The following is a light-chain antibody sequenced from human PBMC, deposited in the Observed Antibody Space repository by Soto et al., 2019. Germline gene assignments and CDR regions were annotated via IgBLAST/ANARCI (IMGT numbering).Light chain of an antibody. Sequence: QSVLTQPASVSGSPGQSITISCTGTSSDVGSYNLVSWYQHLPGKAPKLMIYEGSKRPSGVSNRFSGSKSGNTASLTISGLQAEDEADYYCCSYAGTTTFVVFGGGTQLTVL. J-gene: IGLJ2*01. CDR1: SSDVGSYNL. CDR2: EGS. V-gene: IGLV2-23*03. CDR3: CSYAGTTTFVV.